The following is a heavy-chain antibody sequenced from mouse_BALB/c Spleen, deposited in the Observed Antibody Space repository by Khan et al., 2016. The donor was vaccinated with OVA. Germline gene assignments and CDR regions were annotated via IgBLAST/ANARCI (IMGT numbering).Heavy chain of an antibody. V-gene: IGHV1S81*02. CDR2: TNPTNGRT. CDR3: ARIKKLVATYFDY. Sequence: VQLQESGAELVKAGASVKMSCKASGYTFTSYWMHWVKQRLGQGLEWFAETNPTNGRTYYNEKFKSKATLTVDKSSSTAYMLLSSPTFEDSAVYYGARIKKLVATYFDYWGQGTTLTVSS. D-gene: IGHD1-1*01. J-gene: IGHJ2*01. CDR1: GYTFTSYW.